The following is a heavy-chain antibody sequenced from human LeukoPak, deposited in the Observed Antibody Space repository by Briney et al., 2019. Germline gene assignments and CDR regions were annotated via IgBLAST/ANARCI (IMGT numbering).Heavy chain of an antibody. J-gene: IGHJ4*02. CDR2: ISYDGSNK. Sequence: GRSLRLSCAASGFTFSNYGMHWVRQVPGKKLEWVAVISYDGSNKYYADPVKGRFTISRDNSKNTLYLQMNSLRAEDTAVYYCAKEGDTAMGDYWGQGTLVTVSS. V-gene: IGHV3-30*18. CDR3: AKEGDTAMGDY. CDR1: GFTFSNYG. D-gene: IGHD5-18*01.